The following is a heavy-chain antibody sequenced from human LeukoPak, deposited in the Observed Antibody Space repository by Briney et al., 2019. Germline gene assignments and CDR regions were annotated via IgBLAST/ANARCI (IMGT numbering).Heavy chain of an antibody. CDR3: ARPYDTSGYYPLDY. D-gene: IGHD3-22*01. V-gene: IGHV4-39*07. Sequence: SETLSLTCTVSNDSISSSPYYWGWIRQPPGKGLEWIGSIYYTGSTYYNPSLKSRLTISLDTSKNQFSLRLSSVTAADTAVYYCARPYDTSGYYPLDYWGQGTLVTVSS. CDR1: NDSISSSPYY. CDR2: IYYTGST. J-gene: IGHJ4*02.